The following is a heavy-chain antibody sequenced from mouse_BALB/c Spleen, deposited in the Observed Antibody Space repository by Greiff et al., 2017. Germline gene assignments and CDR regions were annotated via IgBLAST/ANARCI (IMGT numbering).Heavy chain of an antibody. Sequence: EVKVVESGGGLVKPGGSLKLSCAASGFTFSDYYMYWVRQTPEKRLEWVATISDGGSYTYYPDSVKGRFTISRDNAKNNLYLQMSSLKSEDTAMYYCARVLYGNPYAMDYWGQGTSVTVSS. V-gene: IGHV5-4*02. CDR3: ARVLYGNPYAMDY. J-gene: IGHJ4*01. D-gene: IGHD2-1*01. CDR2: ISDGGSYT. CDR1: GFTFSDYY.